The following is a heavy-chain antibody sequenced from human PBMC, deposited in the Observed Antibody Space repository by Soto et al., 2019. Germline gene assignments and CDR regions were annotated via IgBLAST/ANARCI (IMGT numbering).Heavy chain of an antibody. CDR3: ARDRNYGNYYYGMDV. CDR2: IYYSGST. Sequence: SETLSLTCTVSGGSVSSGSYYWSWIRQPPGKGLEWIGYIYYSGSTNYNPSLKSRVTISVDTSKNQFSLKLSSVTAADTAVYYCARDRNYGNYYYGMDVWGQGTTVTVS. CDR1: GGSVSSGSYY. V-gene: IGHV4-61*01. J-gene: IGHJ6*02. D-gene: IGHD1-7*01.